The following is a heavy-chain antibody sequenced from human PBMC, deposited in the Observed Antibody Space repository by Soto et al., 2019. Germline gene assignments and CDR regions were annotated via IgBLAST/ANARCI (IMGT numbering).Heavy chain of an antibody. J-gene: IGHJ6*02. CDR1: GFTFSNYG. Sequence: QVQLVESGGGVVQPGRSLRLSCAASGFTFSNYGMHWVRQAPGKGLEWVAVIWYDGSNKYHADSVKGRFTISRDNSKNTLYLQMNSLRAEDTAVYYCARDRGGPPLRYYYGMDVWGQGTTVTVSS. CDR2: IWYDGSNK. V-gene: IGHV3-33*01. D-gene: IGHD2-15*01. CDR3: ARDRGGPPLRYYYGMDV.